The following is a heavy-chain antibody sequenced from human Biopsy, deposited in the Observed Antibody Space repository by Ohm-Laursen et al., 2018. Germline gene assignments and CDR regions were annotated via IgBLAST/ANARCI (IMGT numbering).Heavy chain of an antibody. J-gene: IGHJ6*03. D-gene: IGHD4-17*01. Sequence: SETLSLTCTVSGGSISDYFWSWIRQPADKGLEYIGRIYSSGRTFYNPSLKSRVTMSVATSDNQFSLKLSFVTAADTAVYFCARDAYGDYDTYY. CDR2: IYSSGRT. CDR1: GGSISDYF. CDR3: ARDAYGDYDTYY. V-gene: IGHV4-4*07.